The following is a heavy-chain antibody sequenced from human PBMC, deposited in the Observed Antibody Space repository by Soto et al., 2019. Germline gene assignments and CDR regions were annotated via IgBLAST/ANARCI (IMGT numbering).Heavy chain of an antibody. J-gene: IGHJ5*01. CDR2: IYYTGTT. D-gene: IGHD3-9*01. CDR3: ARAAAPYSDWLSAFHT. Sequence: SETLSLTCTVSADPLSSGSYYWTWIRQSPGKRLEWIAYIYYTGTTKYNPSLTSRATISVYTSKYQFSFWLTSVTAADPAVYSCARAAAPYSDWLSAFHTWGQETLVTVSS. V-gene: IGHV4-61*01. CDR1: ADPLSSGSYY.